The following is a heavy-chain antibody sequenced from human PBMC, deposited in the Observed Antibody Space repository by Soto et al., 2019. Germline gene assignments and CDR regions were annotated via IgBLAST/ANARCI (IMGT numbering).Heavy chain of an antibody. J-gene: IGHJ4*02. CDR1: GGSVSSASHY. D-gene: IGHD2-2*01. V-gene: IGHV4-61*01. CDR3: ARTHSYQLYSFSDY. Sequence: SETLSLAGTVSGGSVSSASHYWSWIRQPPGKGLHSIGYIYYIGSTTYNPSLNSRATISIDTSKRQFSLKLTSVTAADTAVYYCARTHSYQLYSFSDYWGQGTFVSVFS. CDR2: IYYIGST.